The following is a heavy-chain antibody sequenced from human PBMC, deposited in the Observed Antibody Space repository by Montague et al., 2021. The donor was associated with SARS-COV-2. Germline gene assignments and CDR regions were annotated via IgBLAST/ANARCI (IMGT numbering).Heavy chain of an antibody. D-gene: IGHD2-21*02. J-gene: IGHJ4*02. V-gene: IGHV4-4*02. CDR2: IYHSGST. CDR3: APLGYCGSDNRYRVN. Sequence: SETLSLTCAVSGGSISSRNWWSWVRQPPGKGLEWIGEIYHSGSTNYNPSLKSRVTISLDKSKNQFSLNLSSVTAADTAVYHCAPLGYCGSDNRYRVNWGQGTLVAVSS. CDR1: GGSISSRNW.